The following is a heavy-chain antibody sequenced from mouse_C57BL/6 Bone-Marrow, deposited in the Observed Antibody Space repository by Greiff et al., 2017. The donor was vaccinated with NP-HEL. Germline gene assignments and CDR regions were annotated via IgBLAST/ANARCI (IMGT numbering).Heavy chain of an antibody. CDR1: GYTFTSYW. CDR2: IDPSDSYT. D-gene: IGHD1-1*01. Sequence: QVQLQQPGAELVKPGASVKLSCKASGYTFTSYWMQWVKQRPGQGLEWIGEIDPSDSYTNYNQKFKGKATLTVDTSSSTAYRQLSSLTSEDSAVYYCAREGYYYGSSNWYFDVWGTGTTVTVSS. J-gene: IGHJ1*03. CDR3: AREGYYYGSSNWYFDV. V-gene: IGHV1-50*01.